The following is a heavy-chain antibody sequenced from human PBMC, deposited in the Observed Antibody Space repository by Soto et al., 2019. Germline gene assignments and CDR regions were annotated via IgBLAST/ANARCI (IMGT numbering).Heavy chain of an antibody. V-gene: IGHV3-23*01. Sequence: EVQLLDSGGGLVQPGGSLRLSCAASGFTFSNYVMNWVRQAPGKGLDWVSAISASGGSTYYADSVKGRFTISRDTSKNTLYLQMSSLRAEDTAVYYCAKGPLGSGDDLDSWGQGTLVTVSS. CDR3: AKGPLGSGDDLDS. CDR1: GFTFSNYV. CDR2: ISASGGST. J-gene: IGHJ4*02. D-gene: IGHD5-12*01.